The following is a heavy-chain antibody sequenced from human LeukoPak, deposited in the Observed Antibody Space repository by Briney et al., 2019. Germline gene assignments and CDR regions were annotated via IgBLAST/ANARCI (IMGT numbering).Heavy chain of an antibody. CDR2: ISSSGSTR. D-gene: IGHD1-26*01. CDR1: GFTFSSYE. J-gene: IGHJ4*02. CDR3: ARGSGSYYPFGY. V-gene: IGHV3-48*03. Sequence: PGGSLRLSCAASGFTFSSYEMNGVRQAPGKGLEWVSYISSSGSTRYYADSVKDRFTVSRDNAKKSLDLQMNSLRAEDTAVYYCARGSGSYYPFGYWGQGTLVTVSS.